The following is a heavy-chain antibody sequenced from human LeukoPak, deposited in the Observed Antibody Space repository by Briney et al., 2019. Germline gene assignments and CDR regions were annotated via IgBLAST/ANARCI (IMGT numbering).Heavy chain of an antibody. CDR2: FDPEDGET. CDR1: GYTLTELS. V-gene: IGHV1-24*01. Sequence: ASVKVSCKVSGYTLTELSMHWLRQAPGKGLEWMGGFDPEDGETIYAQKFQGRVTMTEDTSTDTAYMELSSLRSEDTAGYYCATSTLAVAPFDYWGQGTLVTVSS. CDR3: ATSTLAVAPFDY. J-gene: IGHJ4*02. D-gene: IGHD6-19*01.